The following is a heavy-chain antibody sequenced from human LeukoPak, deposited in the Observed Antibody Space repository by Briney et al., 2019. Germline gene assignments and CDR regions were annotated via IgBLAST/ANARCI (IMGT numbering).Heavy chain of an antibody. J-gene: IGHJ6*02. Sequence: SETLSLTCAVYGGSFSGYYWSWIRQPPGKGLEWIGEINHSGSTNYNPSLKSRVTISVDTSKNQFSLKLSSVTAADTAVYYCARGPPFLTGYRGIYYYGMDVWGQGTTVTVSS. D-gene: IGHD3-9*01. CDR3: ARGPPFLTGYRGIYYYGMDV. CDR2: INHSGST. V-gene: IGHV4-34*01. CDR1: GGSFSGYY.